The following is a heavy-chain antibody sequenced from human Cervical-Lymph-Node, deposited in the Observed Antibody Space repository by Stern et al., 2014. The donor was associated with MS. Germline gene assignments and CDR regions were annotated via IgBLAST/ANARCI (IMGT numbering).Heavy chain of an antibody. D-gene: IGHD3-10*02. CDR2: IYPGDSDI. Sequence: VQLVQSEAEVKKPGESLKISCKASGYTFINYWIGWVRQVPGKGLEWMGSIYPGDSDIRYSPSFQGQVTISADKSINTAYLQWNSLKASDTGMYYCARRGFCVDVRCYAEGWFAPWGQGTLVTVTS. CDR3: ARRGFCVDVRCYAEGWFAP. V-gene: IGHV5-51*01. CDR1: GYTFINYW. J-gene: IGHJ5*02.